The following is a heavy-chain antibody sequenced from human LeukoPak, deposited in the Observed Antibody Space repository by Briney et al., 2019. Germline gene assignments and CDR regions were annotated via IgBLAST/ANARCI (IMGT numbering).Heavy chain of an antibody. Sequence: GGSLRLSCAASGFTFSNYELNWARQAPGKGLEWLSYISSSGRNIYYADSVKGRFTISRDNAKNSLYLQMNSLRAEDTAVYYCARDATTAVVVPAASYYFDYWGQGTLVTVSS. CDR3: ARDATTAVVVPAASYYFDY. D-gene: IGHD2-2*01. J-gene: IGHJ4*02. CDR1: GFTFSNYE. V-gene: IGHV3-48*03. CDR2: ISSSGRNI.